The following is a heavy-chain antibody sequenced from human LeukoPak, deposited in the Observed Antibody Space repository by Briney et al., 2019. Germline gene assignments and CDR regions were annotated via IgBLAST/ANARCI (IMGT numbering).Heavy chain of an antibody. J-gene: IGHJ4*02. D-gene: IGHD6-13*01. CDR2: IHYRGNT. CDR3: ARLVGSSWYHEALFGRDY. V-gene: IGHV4-39*01. CDR1: GGSISSSSYY. Sequence: SETLSLTCTVSGGSISSSSYYWGWIRQPPGKGLEWIGTIHYRGNTYYNPSLKSRVAISVDTSKNQFSLKLTSVTAADTAMYYCARLVGSSWYHEALFGRDYWGQGTLVTVSS.